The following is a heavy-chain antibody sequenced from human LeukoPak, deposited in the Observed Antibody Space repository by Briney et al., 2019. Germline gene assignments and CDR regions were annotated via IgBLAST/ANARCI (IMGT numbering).Heavy chain of an antibody. J-gene: IGHJ5*02. Sequence: GGSLRLSCAASGFTFSGHAMHWVRQAPGKGLEWVAVIWYDGSNKYYADSVKGRFTISRDTSKNTLYLQMNSLRAEDTAVYYCARGSARWFDPWGQGTLVTVSS. CDR3: ARGSARWFDP. CDR1: GFTFSGHA. V-gene: IGHV3-33*01. CDR2: IWYDGSNK.